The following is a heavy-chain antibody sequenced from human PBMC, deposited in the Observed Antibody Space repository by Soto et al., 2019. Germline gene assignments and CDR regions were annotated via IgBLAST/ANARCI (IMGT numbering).Heavy chain of an antibody. V-gene: IGHV1-46*01. CDR1: GYTFTSYY. D-gene: IGHD3-22*01. Sequence: ASVKVSCKASGYTFTSYYMHWVRQAPGQGLEWMGIINPSGGSTSYAQKFQGRVTMTRDTSTSTVYMELSSLRSEDTAVYYCARELLVVVTTYIRNYGMDVWGQGTTVTVSS. CDR2: INPSGGST. CDR3: ARELLVVVTTYIRNYGMDV. J-gene: IGHJ6*02.